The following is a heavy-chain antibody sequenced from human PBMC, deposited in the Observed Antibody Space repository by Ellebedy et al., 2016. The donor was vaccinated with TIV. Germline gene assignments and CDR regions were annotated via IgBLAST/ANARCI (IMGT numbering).Heavy chain of an antibody. D-gene: IGHD3-9*01. CDR1: GFSFSSYA. Sequence: GGSLRLSCAASGFSFSSYAMTWVRQAPGKGLEWVSSIDHGGGNTYYADSVEGRFTISRDNSKIVMYLQLDSLRAEDTAIYYCARYFDWLSLMHYFDYWGQGTLVTVSS. V-gene: IGHV3-23*01. J-gene: IGHJ4*02. CDR2: IDHGGGNT. CDR3: ARYFDWLSLMHYFDY.